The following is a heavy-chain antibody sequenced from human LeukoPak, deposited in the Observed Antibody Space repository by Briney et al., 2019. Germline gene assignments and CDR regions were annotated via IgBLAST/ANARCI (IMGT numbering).Heavy chain of an antibody. CDR3: ARPALGYYYDSSGYYFGY. Sequence: ASVKVSCKASGYTFTGYYMHWVRQAPGQGLEWMGWINPNSGGTNYAQKFQGRVTMTRDTSISTAYMELSRLRSDDTAVYYCARPALGYYYDSSGYYFGYWGQGTLVTVSS. CDR1: GYTFTGYY. V-gene: IGHV1-2*02. CDR2: INPNSGGT. D-gene: IGHD3-22*01. J-gene: IGHJ4*02.